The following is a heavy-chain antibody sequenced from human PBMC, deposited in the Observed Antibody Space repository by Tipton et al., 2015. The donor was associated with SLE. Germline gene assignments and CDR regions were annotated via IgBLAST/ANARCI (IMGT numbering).Heavy chain of an antibody. D-gene: IGHD2-21*02. CDR1: GGSISSGTYY. CDR3: ARVWVTYYYYYGIEV. J-gene: IGHJ6*02. Sequence: TLSLTCTVSGGSISSGTYYWTWIRQPAGKGLEWIGQINTHGSTSYNPALKSRVSMSVDTAKNQFSLGLRSVTAADTAVYYCARVWVTYYYYYGIEVWGQGTTVTVSS. V-gene: IGHV4-61*09. CDR2: INTHGST.